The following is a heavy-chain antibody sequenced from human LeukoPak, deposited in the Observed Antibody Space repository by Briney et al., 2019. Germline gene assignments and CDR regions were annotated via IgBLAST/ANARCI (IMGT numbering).Heavy chain of an antibody. Sequence: ASVKVSCKVSGYTLTELSMHWVRQAPGKGLEWMGGFDPEDGETIYAQKFQGRVTMTEDTSTDTAYMELSSLRSEDTAVYYCARGGTICSGGDCYLSWLDPWGQGTLVTVSS. CDR3: ARGGTICSGGDCYLSWLDP. CDR1: GYTLTELS. J-gene: IGHJ5*02. V-gene: IGHV1-24*01. CDR2: FDPEDGET. D-gene: IGHD2-15*01.